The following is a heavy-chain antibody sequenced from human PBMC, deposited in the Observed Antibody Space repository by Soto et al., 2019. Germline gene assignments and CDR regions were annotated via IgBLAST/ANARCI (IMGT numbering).Heavy chain of an antibody. D-gene: IGHD1-26*01. CDR1: GYTFTSYY. V-gene: IGHV1-46*01. CDR2: INPSGGST. Sequence: EASVKVSCKASGYTFTSYYMHWVRQAPGQGLEWMGIINPSGGSTSYAQKFQGRVTMTRDTSTSTVYMELSSLRSEDTAVYYCARDSVAHYRSGYYFDYWGQGTLVTVS. J-gene: IGHJ4*02. CDR3: ARDSVAHYRSGYYFDY.